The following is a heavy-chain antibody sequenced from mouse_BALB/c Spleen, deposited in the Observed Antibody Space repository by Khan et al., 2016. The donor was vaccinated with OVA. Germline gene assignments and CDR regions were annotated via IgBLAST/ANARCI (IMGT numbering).Heavy chain of an antibody. CDR3: ARDRYYGSSPDWFAY. V-gene: IGHV5-9-4*01. CDR1: GFTFSGYA. D-gene: IGHD1-1*01. J-gene: IGHJ3*01. Sequence: EVELVESGGGLVKPGGSLKLSCAASGFTFSGYAMSWVRQTPEKRLEWVADISRSGSKTYYPDTVTGRFTISRDNAKNTLYLEMSSLRSEDTAMYYCARDRYYGSSPDWFAYWGQGTLVTVSA. CDR2: ISRSGSKT.